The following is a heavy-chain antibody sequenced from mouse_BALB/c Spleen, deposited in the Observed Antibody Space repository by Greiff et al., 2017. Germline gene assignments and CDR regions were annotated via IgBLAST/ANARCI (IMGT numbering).Heavy chain of an antibody. CDR3: ARSTMITTGFAY. CDR1: GYAFTNYL. J-gene: IGHJ3*01. D-gene: IGHD2-4*01. CDR2: INPGSGGT. Sequence: QVHVKQSGAELVRPGTSVKVSCKASGYAFTNYLIEWVKQRPGQGLEWIGVINPGSGGTNYNEKFKGKATLTADKSSSTAYMQLSSLTSDDSAVCFCARSTMITTGFAYWGQGTLVTVSA. V-gene: IGHV1-54*01.